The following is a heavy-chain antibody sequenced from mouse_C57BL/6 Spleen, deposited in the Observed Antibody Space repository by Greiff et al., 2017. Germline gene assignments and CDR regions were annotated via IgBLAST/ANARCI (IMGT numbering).Heavy chain of an antibody. J-gene: IGHJ2*01. CDR2: IRSKSNNYAT. CDR3: VRQGLTGTLDY. Sequence: EVQLQESGGGLVQPKGSLKLSCAASGFSFNTYAMNWVRQAPGKGLEWVARIRSKSNNYATYYADSVKDRFTISRDDSEGMLYLQMNNLKTEDTAMYYCVRQGLTGTLDYWGQGTTLTVSS. V-gene: IGHV10-1*01. D-gene: IGHD4-1*01. CDR1: GFSFNTYA.